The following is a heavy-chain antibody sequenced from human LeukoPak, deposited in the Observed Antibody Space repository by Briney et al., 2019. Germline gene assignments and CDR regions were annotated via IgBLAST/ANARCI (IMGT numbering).Heavy chain of an antibody. Sequence: SETLSLTCAVSGYSISSSYYWGWIRQPPGKGLEWIGSIYHSGSTYYNPSLKSRVTISVDTSKNQFSLKLSSVTAADTAVYYCASRITMRPTISFDIWGQGTMVTVSS. J-gene: IGHJ3*02. V-gene: IGHV4-38-2*01. D-gene: IGHD3-22*01. CDR1: GYSISSSYY. CDR3: ASRITMRPTISFDI. CDR2: IYHSGST.